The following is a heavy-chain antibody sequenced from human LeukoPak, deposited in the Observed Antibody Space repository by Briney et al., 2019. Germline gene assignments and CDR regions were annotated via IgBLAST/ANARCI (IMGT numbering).Heavy chain of an antibody. CDR3: GKEGIVVVPAALRTLNDWFDP. J-gene: IGHJ5*02. V-gene: IGHV3-30*02. CDR2: IRYDGSNK. CDR1: GFTFSSYG. Sequence: HTGGSLRLSCAASGFTFSSYGMHWVRQAPGKGLEWVAFIRYDGSNKYYADSVKGRFTISRDNSKNTLYLQMNSLRAEDTAVYYCGKEGIVVVPAALRTLNDWFDPWGQGTLVTVSS. D-gene: IGHD2-2*01.